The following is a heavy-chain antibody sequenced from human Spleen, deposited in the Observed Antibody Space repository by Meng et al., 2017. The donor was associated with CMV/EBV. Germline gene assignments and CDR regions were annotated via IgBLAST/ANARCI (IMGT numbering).Heavy chain of an antibody. D-gene: IGHD4-23*01. V-gene: IGHV1-18*01. CDR1: GYTFSIYG. CDR3: ARMIPRNIAPRWFLDY. J-gene: IGHJ4*02. Sequence: SGYTFSIYGVTWVRQAPGQGLEWMGWISARNGNTKYAQKFQGRVTLTTDTSASTSYLEVGSLRSDDTAVYYCARMIPRNIAPRWFLDYWGQGTLVTVSS. CDR2: ISARNGNT.